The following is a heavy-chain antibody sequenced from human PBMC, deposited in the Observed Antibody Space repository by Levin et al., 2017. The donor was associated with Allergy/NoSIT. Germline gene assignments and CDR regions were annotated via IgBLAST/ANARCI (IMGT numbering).Heavy chain of an antibody. D-gene: IGHD3-10*01. CDR3: ARVGYGSGSYYFGY. CDR2: INWNGGST. J-gene: IGHJ4*02. V-gene: IGHV3-20*04. Sequence: GESLKISCAASGFTFDDHGMSWVRQAPGKGLEWVSGINWNGGSTGYADPVKGRFTISRDNAKNSLYLQMNCLRAEDTALYYCARVGYGSGSYYFGYWGQGTLVTVSS. CDR1: GFTFDDHG.